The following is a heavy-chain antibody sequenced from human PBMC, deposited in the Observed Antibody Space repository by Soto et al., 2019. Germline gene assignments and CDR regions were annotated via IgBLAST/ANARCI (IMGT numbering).Heavy chain of an antibody. CDR2: ISWNSGSI. Sequence: GGSLRLSCAASGFTFDDYAMHWVRQAPGKGLEWVSGISWNSGSIGYADSVKGRFTISRDNAKNSRYRQMNSLRAEDTAWYYCAKSNPRYYYGSGSYYSQLDYWGQGTLVTVSS. J-gene: IGHJ4*02. D-gene: IGHD3-10*01. CDR3: AKSNPRYYYGSGSYYSQLDY. CDR1: GFTFDDYA. V-gene: IGHV3-9*01.